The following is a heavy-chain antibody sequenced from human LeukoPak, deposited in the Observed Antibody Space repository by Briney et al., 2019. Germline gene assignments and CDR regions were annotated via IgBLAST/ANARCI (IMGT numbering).Heavy chain of an antibody. J-gene: IGHJ4*02. CDR1: GYTFTGYY. V-gene: IGHV1-2*02. CDR3: ARGKRGEYGSGSYYSYYFDY. D-gene: IGHD3-10*01. Sequence: ASVKVSCKASGYTFTGYYMHWVRQAPGQGLEWMGWINPNSGGTNYAQKFQGRVTMTRDTSISTAYMELSRLRSDDTAVYYCARGKRGEYGSGSYYSYYFDYWGQGTLVTVSS. CDR2: INPNSGGT.